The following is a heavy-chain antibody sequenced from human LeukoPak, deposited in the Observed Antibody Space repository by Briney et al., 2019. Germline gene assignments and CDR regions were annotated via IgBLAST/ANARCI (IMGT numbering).Heavy chain of an antibody. J-gene: IGHJ4*02. Sequence: PGGSLRLSCAASGFTFSSYAMSWVRQAPGKGLEWVSAISGSGGSTYYADSVKGRFTISRDNSKNTLYLQMNSLRAEDTAVYYCAKDSYSGSYYVEFCFDYWGQGTLVTVSS. D-gene: IGHD1-26*01. CDR3: AKDSYSGSYYVEFCFDY. CDR2: ISGSGGST. CDR1: GFTFSSYA. V-gene: IGHV3-23*01.